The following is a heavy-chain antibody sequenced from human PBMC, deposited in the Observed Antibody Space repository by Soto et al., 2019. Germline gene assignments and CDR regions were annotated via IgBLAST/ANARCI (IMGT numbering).Heavy chain of an antibody. CDR3: ASEAIYSSGRGMDL. V-gene: IGHV3-74*01. CDR2: ITSDGGSA. CDR1: GFTLSRHW. Sequence: EVQLVESGGGSVQPGGSLRLQCAASGFTLSRHWMYWVRQAPGKGLSWVSRITSDGGSARYADSVNGRFTVARVNAKNMLYLEMNGLRVEDSAVYYCASEAIYSSGRGMDLWGQGILVTVSS. J-gene: IGHJ5*02. D-gene: IGHD3-22*01.